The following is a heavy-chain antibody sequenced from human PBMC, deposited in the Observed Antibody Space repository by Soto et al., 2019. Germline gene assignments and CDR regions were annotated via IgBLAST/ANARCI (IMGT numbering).Heavy chain of an antibody. V-gene: IGHV1-18*01. CDR1: GYTFNKYG. CDR2: ISAFNDYT. CDR3: ARGRGVVIPAGTPDAFDV. D-gene: IGHD6-13*01. Sequence: AAVKVSCKTSGYTFNKYGFNWVRQAPGQGLEWMGRISAFNDYTNLAQKFQGRTTLTTDASTNTAYMELQILRSDDTAMYYCARGRGVVIPAGTPDAFDVWGQGTMVTVSS. J-gene: IGHJ3*01.